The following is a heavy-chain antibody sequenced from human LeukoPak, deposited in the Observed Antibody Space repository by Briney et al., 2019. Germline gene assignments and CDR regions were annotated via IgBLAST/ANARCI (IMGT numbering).Heavy chain of an antibody. CDR3: ARDRYDGSGYYSIYDY. Sequence: KAGGSLRLSCAASGFTFSSYSMKWVRQAPGKGLEWVSSITRTGTYIYYADSVKGRFTISRDNAKNALYLHVNSLRAEDTAVYYCARDRYDGSGYYSIYDYWGQGTLVTVSS. CDR2: ITRTGTYI. CDR1: GFTFSSYS. J-gene: IGHJ4*02. V-gene: IGHV3-21*01. D-gene: IGHD3-22*01.